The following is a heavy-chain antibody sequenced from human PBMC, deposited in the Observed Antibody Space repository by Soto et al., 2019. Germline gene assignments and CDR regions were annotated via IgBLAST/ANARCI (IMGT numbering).Heavy chain of an antibody. CDR3: ASVGFLEWLLRDYYYYYMDV. V-gene: IGHV3-23*01. D-gene: IGHD3-3*01. J-gene: IGHJ6*03. Sequence: GGSLRLSCAASGFTFSSYAMSWVRQAPGKGLEWVSAISGSGGSTYYADSVKGRFTISRDNSKNTLYLQMNSLRAEDTVVYYCASVGFLEWLLRDYYYYYMDVWGKGTTVTVSS. CDR2: ISGSGGST. CDR1: GFTFSSYA.